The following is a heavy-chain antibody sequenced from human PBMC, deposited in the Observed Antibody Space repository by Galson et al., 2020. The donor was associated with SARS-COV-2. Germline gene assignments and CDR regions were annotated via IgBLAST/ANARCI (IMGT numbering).Heavy chain of an antibody. CDR3: AKDKGDFDLLSQYFYYYGMDV. D-gene: IGHD3-9*01. CDR1: GFTFSSYA. V-gene: IGHV3-23*01. Sequence: GGSLRLSCAASGFTFSSYAMSWVRQAPGKGLEWVSALSGSGGSTYYADSVKGRFTISRDNSKNTLYLQMNSLRAEDTAVYYCAKDKGDFDLLSQYFYYYGMDVWGQGTTVTVSS. CDR2: LSGSGGST. J-gene: IGHJ6*02.